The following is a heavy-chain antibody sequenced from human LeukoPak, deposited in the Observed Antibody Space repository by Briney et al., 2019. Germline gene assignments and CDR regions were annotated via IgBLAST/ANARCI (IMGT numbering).Heavy chain of an antibody. CDR3: ARGCSRSTSCDLFDY. Sequence: ASVKVSCKASGGTFSSYAISWVRQAPGQGLEWMGGIIPIFGTANYAQKFQGRVTMTTDTSTSTAYMELRSLRSDDTAVYYCARGCSRSTSCDLFDYWGQGTLVTVSS. CDR2: IIPIFGTA. V-gene: IGHV1-69*05. D-gene: IGHD2-2*01. J-gene: IGHJ4*02. CDR1: GGTFSSYA.